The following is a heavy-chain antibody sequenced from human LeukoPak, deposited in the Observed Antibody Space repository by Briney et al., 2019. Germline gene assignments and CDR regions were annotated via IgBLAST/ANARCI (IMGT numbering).Heavy chain of an antibody. CDR2: ISAYNGNT. CDR1: GYTLTSYG. D-gene: IGHD3-22*01. Sequence: ASVKVSCKASGYTLTSYGISWVRQAPGQGLEWMGWISAYNGNTNYAQKLQGRVTMTTDTSTSTAYMELSSLRSEDTAVYYCARVVYDSSGYWDYFDYWGQGTLVTVSS. V-gene: IGHV1-18*01. J-gene: IGHJ4*02. CDR3: ARVVYDSSGYWDYFDY.